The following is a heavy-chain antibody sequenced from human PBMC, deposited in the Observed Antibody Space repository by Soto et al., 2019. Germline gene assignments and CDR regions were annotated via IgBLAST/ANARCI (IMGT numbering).Heavy chain of an antibody. J-gene: IGHJ3*01. CDR3: ATDRGPADYGDFDDAFDL. CDR1: GFTFNYAW. D-gene: IGHD4-17*01. CDR2: IKSKTDGETM. V-gene: IGHV3-15*01. Sequence: GGSLRLSCAASGFTFNYAWMNWVRQAPGKGLEWVGRIKSKTDGETMDYAAPVKGRFTISRDDSKNTLYLQMHSLKTEDTAVYFCATDRGPADYGDFDDAFDLWGQGTMVTVSS.